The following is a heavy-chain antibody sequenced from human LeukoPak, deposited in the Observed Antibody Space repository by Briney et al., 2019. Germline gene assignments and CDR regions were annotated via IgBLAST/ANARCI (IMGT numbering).Heavy chain of an antibody. D-gene: IGHD1-26*01. CDR3: ARDYSGTYFDS. V-gene: IGHV1-18*01. J-gene: IGHJ4*02. Sequence: ASVKVSCKASGYTFIRYGISWVRQAPRQGLEWMGWISTYNGNTKNVQRVQDRVTMTTDTSTSTAYMELRSLRSDDTAVYYCARDYSGTYFDSWGQGTLVTVSS. CDR2: ISTYNGNT. CDR1: GYTFIRYG.